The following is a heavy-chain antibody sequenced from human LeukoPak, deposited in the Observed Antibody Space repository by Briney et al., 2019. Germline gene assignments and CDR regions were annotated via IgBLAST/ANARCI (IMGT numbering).Heavy chain of an antibody. CDR1: GFTFSSYA. D-gene: IGHD1-26*01. CDR2: ISGSGGST. CDR3: AKLFSGSYFGDY. J-gene: IGHJ4*02. Sequence: GGSLRLSCAASGFTFSSYAMSWVRQAPGKGLEWVSAISGSGGSTYYAGSVKGRFTISRDNSKNTLYLQMNSLRAEDTAVYYCAKLFSGSYFGDYWGQGTLVTVSS. V-gene: IGHV3-23*01.